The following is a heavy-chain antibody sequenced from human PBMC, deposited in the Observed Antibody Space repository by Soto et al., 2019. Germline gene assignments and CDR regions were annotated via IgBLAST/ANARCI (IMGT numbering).Heavy chain of an antibody. J-gene: IGHJ4*02. CDR2: IYTSGST. D-gene: IGHD3-3*01. CDR3: ARDPITIFGVGYFDY. CDR1: GGSINSAGHS. V-gene: IGHV4-61*02. Sequence: PSETLSLTCTVSGGSINSAGHSWSWIRQPAGKGLEWIGRIYTSGSTNYNPSLKSRVTMSVDTSKNQFSLKLSSVTAADTAVYYCARDPITIFGVGYFDYWGQGTLVTVSS.